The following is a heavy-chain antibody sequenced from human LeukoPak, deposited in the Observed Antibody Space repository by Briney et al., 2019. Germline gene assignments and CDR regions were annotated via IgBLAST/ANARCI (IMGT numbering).Heavy chain of an antibody. CDR3: ATAGTSFDS. CDR1: GGTLSSYA. CDR2: IIPILGIA. V-gene: IGHV1-69*04. J-gene: IGHJ4*02. Sequence: SVKVSCKASGGTLSSYAISWVRQAPGQGLEWMGRIIPILGIANYAQKFQGRVTITADKSTSTAYMELSSLRSEDTAVYYCATAGTSFDSWGQGTLVTVSS. D-gene: IGHD6-13*01.